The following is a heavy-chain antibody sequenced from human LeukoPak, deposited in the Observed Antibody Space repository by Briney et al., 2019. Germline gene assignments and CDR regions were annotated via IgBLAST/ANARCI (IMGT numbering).Heavy chain of an antibody. CDR2: ISWNSGSI. V-gene: IGHV3-9*01. CDR3: AKYIVATIPGSFYFDY. D-gene: IGHD5-12*01. CDR1: GFTFDDYA. Sequence: GGSLRLSCAASGFTFDDYAMHWVRQAPGKGLEWVSGISWNSGSIGYADSVKGRFTISRDNAKNSLYLQMNSLRAEDTALYYCAKYIVATIPGSFYFDYWGQGTLVTVSS. J-gene: IGHJ4*02.